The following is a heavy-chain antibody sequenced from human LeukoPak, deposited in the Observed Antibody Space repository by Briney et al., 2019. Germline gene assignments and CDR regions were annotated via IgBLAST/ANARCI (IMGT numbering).Heavy chain of an antibody. Sequence: SVKVSCKASGYTFTSYGISWVRQAPGQGLEWMGGIIPIFGTANYAQKFQGRVTITADESTSTAYMELSSLRSEDTAVYYCARSAQLERLVWFDPWGQGTLVTVSS. CDR1: GYTFTSYG. CDR2: IIPIFGTA. CDR3: ARSAQLERLVWFDP. V-gene: IGHV1-69*13. D-gene: IGHD1-1*01. J-gene: IGHJ5*02.